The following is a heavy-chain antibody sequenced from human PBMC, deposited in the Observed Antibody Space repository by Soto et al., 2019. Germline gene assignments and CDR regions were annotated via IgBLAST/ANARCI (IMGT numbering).Heavy chain of an antibody. V-gene: IGHV4-61*02. CDR2: IYTSGST. CDR3: ARDDKQPGNHYYYYGMDV. Sequence: SETLSLTCTVSGGSISSGGYYWSWIRQHPGKGLEWIGRIYTSGSTNYNPSLKSRVTMSVDTSKNQFSLKLSSVTAADTAVYYCARDDKQPGNHYYYYGMDVWGQGTTVTVSS. CDR1: GGSISSGGYY. D-gene: IGHD6-13*01. J-gene: IGHJ6*02.